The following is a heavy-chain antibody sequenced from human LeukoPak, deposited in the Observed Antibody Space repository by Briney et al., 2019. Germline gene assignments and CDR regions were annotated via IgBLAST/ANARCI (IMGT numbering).Heavy chain of an antibody. Sequence: GASVKVSCKASGGTFSSYAISWVRQAPGQGLEWMGGIIPIFGTANYAQKFQGRVTITADKSTSTAYMELSSLRSEDTAVYYCAVGDIVATLDYWGQGTLVTVSS. D-gene: IGHD5-12*01. CDR2: IIPIFGTA. CDR3: AVGDIVATLDY. CDR1: GGTFSSYA. V-gene: IGHV1-69*06. J-gene: IGHJ4*02.